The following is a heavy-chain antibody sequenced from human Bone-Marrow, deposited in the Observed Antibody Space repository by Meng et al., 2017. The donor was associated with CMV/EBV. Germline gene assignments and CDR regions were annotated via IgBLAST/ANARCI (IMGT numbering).Heavy chain of an antibody. CDR1: GGSDDY. CDR2: INQSGST. V-gene: IGHV4-34*01. CDR3: ARGRKRMLTARHFLGYFDD. D-gene: IGHD2-21*02. J-gene: IGHJ4*02. Sequence: SETLSLTCAVYGGSDDYWNWIRQFPGKGLEWIGEINQSGSTNYNPSLKSRGTISVDTSKNQFSLRLNAVTAADTAVYYCARGRKRMLTARHFLGYFDDWDQGTLVTVSS.